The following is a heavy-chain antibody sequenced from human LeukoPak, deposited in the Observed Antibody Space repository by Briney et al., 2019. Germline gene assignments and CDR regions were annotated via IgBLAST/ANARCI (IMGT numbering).Heavy chain of an antibody. V-gene: IGHV1-2*06. CDR1: GYTFTDYY. D-gene: IGHD5-12*01. CDR2: INLNSGGT. Sequence: SVKVSCKASGYTFTDYYMDWVRQAPGQGLEWMGRINLNSGGTKYAQKFQGRVTMTRDTSISTAYMELSRLRSDDTAVYYCARGMATMYFDDWGQGTLVTVSS. CDR3: ARGMATMYFDD. J-gene: IGHJ4*02.